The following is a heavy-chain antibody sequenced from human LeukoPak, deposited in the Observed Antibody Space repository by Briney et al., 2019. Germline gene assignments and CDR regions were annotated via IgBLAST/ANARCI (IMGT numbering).Heavy chain of an antibody. CDR2: INWNGGST. J-gene: IGHJ4*02. D-gene: IGHD3-22*01. V-gene: IGHV3-20*04. CDR3: ARDGASYYYDSSGYPYYFDY. CDR1: GFTFDDYG. Sequence: GGSLRLSCAASGFTFDDYGMSWVRQAPGKGREWVSGINWNGGSTGYADSVKGRFTISRDNAKNSLYLQMNSLRAEDTALYYCARDGASYYYDSSGYPYYFDYWGQGTLVTVSS.